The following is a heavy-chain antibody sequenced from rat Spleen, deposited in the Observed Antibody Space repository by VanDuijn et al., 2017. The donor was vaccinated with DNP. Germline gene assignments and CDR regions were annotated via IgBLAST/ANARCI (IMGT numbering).Heavy chain of an antibody. CDR3: ARHHYYYAGSYYPTYNWFAY. D-gene: IGHD1-12*02. Sequence: EVQLVESGGGLVQPGRSMKLSCAASGFTFSSFPMAWVRQAPTKGLEWVATITTDADNTYYRDSVKGRFTISRDAAKSTLYLQMNSLRSEDTATYYCARHHYYYAGSYYPTYNWFAYWGQGTLVTVSS. CDR2: ITTDADNT. J-gene: IGHJ3*01. CDR1: GFTFSSFP. V-gene: IGHV5-46*01.